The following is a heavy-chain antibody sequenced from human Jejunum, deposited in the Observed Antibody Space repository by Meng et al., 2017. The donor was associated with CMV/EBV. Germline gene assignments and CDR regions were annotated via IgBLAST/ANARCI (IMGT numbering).Heavy chain of an antibody. CDR3: ARDFGGYCSPPTCPHWFDS. D-gene: IGHD2-15*01. V-gene: IGHV3-7*01. J-gene: IGHJ5*01. Sequence: SHWPPVLRQGPGKGLEWVAHISQDGRAKHYVDSVQARFTISRANAQNSLYLQMNSLRVADTAVYYCARDFGGYCSPPTCPHWFDSCGLGTLVTVSS. CDR1: SHW. CDR2: ISQDGRAK.